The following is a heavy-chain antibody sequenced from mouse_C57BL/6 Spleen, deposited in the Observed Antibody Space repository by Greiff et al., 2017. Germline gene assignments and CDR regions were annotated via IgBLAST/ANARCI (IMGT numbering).Heavy chain of an antibody. CDR3: ARSSYYGYDEGFAY. J-gene: IGHJ3*01. D-gene: IGHD2-2*01. V-gene: IGHV3-8*01. Sequence: EVQVVESGPGLAKPSQTLSLTCSVTGYSITSDYWNWIRKFPGNKLEYMGYIRYSGSTYYNPSLKSRISITRDTSKNQYYLQLHSVTTEDKATDYCARSSYYGYDEGFAYWGQGTLVTVSA. CDR1: GYSITSDY. CDR2: IRYSGST.